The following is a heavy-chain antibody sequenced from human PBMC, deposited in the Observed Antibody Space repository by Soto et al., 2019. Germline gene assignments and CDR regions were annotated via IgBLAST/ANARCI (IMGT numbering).Heavy chain of an antibody. Sequence: GGSLRLSCAASGFTFSSYAMHWVRQAPGKGLEWVAVISYDGSNKYYADSVKGRFTISRDNSKNTLYLQMNSLRAEDTAVYYCAREYKMLRLGYYYYGLDVWGQGTTVTVSS. V-gene: IGHV3-30-3*01. J-gene: IGHJ6*02. CDR2: ISYDGSNK. D-gene: IGHD2-2*01. CDR1: GFTFSSYA. CDR3: AREYKMLRLGYYYYGLDV.